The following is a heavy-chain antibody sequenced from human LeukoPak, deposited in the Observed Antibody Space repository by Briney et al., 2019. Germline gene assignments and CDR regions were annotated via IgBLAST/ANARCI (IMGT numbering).Heavy chain of an antibody. Sequence: PGGSLRLSCAASGFTFSSYAMSWVRQAPGKGLEWVSAISGSGGSTYYADSVKGRFTISRDNSKNTLYLQMNSLRAEDTAVYYCAKDLVREYSSSSGAFDIWGQGTMVTVSS. V-gene: IGHV3-23*01. CDR3: AKDLVREYSSSSGAFDI. CDR1: GFTFSSYA. J-gene: IGHJ3*02. D-gene: IGHD6-6*01. CDR2: ISGSGGST.